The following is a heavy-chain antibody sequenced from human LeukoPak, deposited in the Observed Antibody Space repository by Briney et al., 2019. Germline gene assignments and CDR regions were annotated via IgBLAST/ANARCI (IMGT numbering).Heavy chain of an antibody. CDR1: GFTFSSYA. Sequence: GGSLRLSCAASGFTFSSYAMHWVRQAPGKGLEWVAVISYDGSNKYYADSVKGRFTISRDNSKNTLYLQMNSLRAEDTAVYYCASNLYYYDSSGYYGCEYWGQGTLVTVSS. D-gene: IGHD3-22*01. V-gene: IGHV3-30*04. CDR2: ISYDGSNK. J-gene: IGHJ4*02. CDR3: ASNLYYYDSSGYYGCEY.